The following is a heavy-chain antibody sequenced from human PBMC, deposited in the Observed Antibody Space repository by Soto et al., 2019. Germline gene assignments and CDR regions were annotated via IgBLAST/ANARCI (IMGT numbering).Heavy chain of an antibody. J-gene: IGHJ4*02. CDR2: INHSGST. V-gene: IGHV4-34*01. CDR3: AREYCSSTSCFAFFDY. D-gene: IGHD2-2*01. Sequence: QVQLQQWGAGLLKPSETLSLTCAVYGGSFSGYYWSWIRQPPGKGLDWIGEINHSGSTNYNPSLKSRVTISVDTSKNQFSLKLSSVTAADTAVYYCAREYCSSTSCFAFFDYWGQGTLVTVSS. CDR1: GGSFSGYY.